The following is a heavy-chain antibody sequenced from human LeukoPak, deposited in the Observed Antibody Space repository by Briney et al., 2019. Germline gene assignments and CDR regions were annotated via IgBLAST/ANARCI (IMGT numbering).Heavy chain of an antibody. CDR3: ARDRGYPDSFNI. J-gene: IGHJ3*02. CDR2: INNDGSTK. Sequence: GGSMRLSCAASGFNFGPFWMHWVRHPPGKGLVWISHINNDGSTKVYADSVKGRFTISRDNAKNTLYLQMNSLGADDTAVYYWARDRGYPDSFNIWGEGTMVTVSS. D-gene: IGHD3-10*01. CDR1: GFNFGPFW. V-gene: IGHV3-74*01.